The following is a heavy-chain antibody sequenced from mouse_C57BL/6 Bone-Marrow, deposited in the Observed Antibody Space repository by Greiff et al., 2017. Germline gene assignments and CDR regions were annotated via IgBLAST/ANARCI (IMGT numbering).Heavy chain of an antibody. V-gene: IGHV5-16*01. D-gene: IGHD1-1*01. CDR3: ARDDYYYGSSHWYFDV. Sequence: EVQLVESEGGLVQPGSSMKLSCTASGFTFSDYYMAWVRQVPEKGLEWVANINYDGSSTYYLDSLKSRFIISRDNAKNILYLQMSSLKSEDTATYYCARDDYYYGSSHWYFDVWGTGTTVTVSS. J-gene: IGHJ1*03. CDR2: INYDGSST. CDR1: GFTFSDYY.